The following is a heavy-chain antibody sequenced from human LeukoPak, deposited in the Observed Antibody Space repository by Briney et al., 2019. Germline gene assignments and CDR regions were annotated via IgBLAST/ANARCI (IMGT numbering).Heavy chain of an antibody. Sequence: GGSLRLSCTASGFNFSTYSMNWFRQAPGKGLEWVSYIVGSSSNIYYADSVKGRFTISRDNAKNSLYLQMDSLRAEDTAVYYCATDSPETAAFDYWGQGTLVTVSS. CDR1: GFNFSTYS. V-gene: IGHV3-48*04. CDR2: IVGSSSNI. CDR3: ATDSPETAAFDY. D-gene: IGHD1-1*01. J-gene: IGHJ4*02.